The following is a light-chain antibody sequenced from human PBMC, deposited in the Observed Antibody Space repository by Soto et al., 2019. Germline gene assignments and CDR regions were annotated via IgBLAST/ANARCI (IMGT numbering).Light chain of an antibody. Sequence: DIQMTQSPSSLSASVGDRVTITCRASQSIGRFLNWHQKKPGKAPKLLIYKASSLESGVPSRFSGSGSGTEFTLTISSLQPDDFATYYCQQYNSYSWTFGQGTKVDI. CDR1: QSIGRF. CDR3: QQYNSYSWT. V-gene: IGKV1-5*03. J-gene: IGKJ1*01. CDR2: KAS.